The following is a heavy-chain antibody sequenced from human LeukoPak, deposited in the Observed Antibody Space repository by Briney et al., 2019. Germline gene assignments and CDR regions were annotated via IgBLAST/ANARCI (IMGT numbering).Heavy chain of an antibody. CDR3: ATARYCSGGSCYTPPWYFDL. J-gene: IGHJ2*01. Sequence: ASVKVSCKASGGTFSSYAISWVRQAPGQGLEWMGGIIPTFGTAYYAQKFQGRVTITADESTSTAYMELSSLRSEDTAVYYCATARYCSGGSCYTPPWYFDLWGRGTLVTVSS. CDR1: GGTFSSYA. D-gene: IGHD2-15*01. CDR2: IIPTFGTA. V-gene: IGHV1-69*13.